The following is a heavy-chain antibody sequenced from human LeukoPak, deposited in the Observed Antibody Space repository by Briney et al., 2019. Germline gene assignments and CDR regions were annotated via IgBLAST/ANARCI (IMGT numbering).Heavy chain of an antibody. V-gene: IGHV3-48*04. Sequence: GGSLRLSCAASGFSFSDYNMNWVRQAPGKGLEWLSYISASSDSIYYADSVKGRFTISRDNAKNSLYLQMNALGAEDTAVYYCATDGWDSSVPVWGPGTMVTVSS. CDR2: ISASSDSI. CDR3: ATDGWDSSVPV. CDR1: GFSFSDYN. J-gene: IGHJ3*01. D-gene: IGHD3-22*01.